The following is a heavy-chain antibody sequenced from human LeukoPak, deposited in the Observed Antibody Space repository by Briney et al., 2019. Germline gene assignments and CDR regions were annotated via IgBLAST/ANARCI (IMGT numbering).Heavy chain of an antibody. V-gene: IGHV3-23*01. Sequence: GGSLRLPCAASGFTFSSYAMSWVRQAPGKGLEWVSAISGSGGSTYYADSVKGRFTISRGNSKNTLYLQMNSLRAEDTAVYYCVGTNYDFWSGYYLPRFDYWGQGTLVTVSS. D-gene: IGHD3-3*01. CDR1: GFTFSSYA. CDR3: VGTNYDFWSGYYLPRFDY. CDR2: ISGSGGST. J-gene: IGHJ4*02.